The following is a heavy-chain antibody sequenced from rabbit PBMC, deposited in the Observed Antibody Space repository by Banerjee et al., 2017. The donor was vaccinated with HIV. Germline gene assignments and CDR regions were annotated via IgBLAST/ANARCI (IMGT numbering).Heavy chain of an antibody. V-gene: IGHV1S40*01. J-gene: IGHJ4*01. Sequence: QSLEESGGDLVKPGASLTLTCTASGFSFSYNYYMCWVRQAPGKGLEWIACIYAGSDASTASATWRKGRFTISNPSSPPVSLQIPSLTAADPPPFFCAGDYTVVSAVFRFAPCLAFFFALGGPGTLVPAS. D-gene: IGHD3-3*01. CDR2: IYAGSDAST. CDR1: GFSFSYNYY. CDR3: AGDYTVVSAVFRFAPCLAFFFAL.